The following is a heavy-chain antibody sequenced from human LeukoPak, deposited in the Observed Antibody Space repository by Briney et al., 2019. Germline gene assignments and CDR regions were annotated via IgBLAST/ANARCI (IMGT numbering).Heavy chain of an antibody. CDR3: AREGDYDGFDN. CDR1: GYIFTAYY. CDR2: INPNSGGT. Sequence: GASVKVSCKASGYIFTAYYMHWVRQAPGQGLEWMGWINPNSGGTNYAQKFQGRVTMTRDTSISTAYMELSRLRSDDTAMYYCAREGDYDGFDNWGQGTLVTVSS. D-gene: IGHD4-23*01. V-gene: IGHV1-2*02. J-gene: IGHJ4*02.